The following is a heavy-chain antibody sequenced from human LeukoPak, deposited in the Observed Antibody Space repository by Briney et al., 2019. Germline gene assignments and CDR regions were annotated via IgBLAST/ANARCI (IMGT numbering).Heavy chain of an antibody. V-gene: IGHV4-34*01. J-gene: IGHJ4*02. CDR3: ARRGDYDSSGYYLDY. CDR1: GGSFSGYY. D-gene: IGHD3-22*01. CDR2: INHSGST. Sequence: PSETLSLTCAVYGGSFSGYYWSWIRQPPGKGLEWIGEINHSGSTNYNPSLKSRVTISVDTSKNQFSLKLSSVTAADTAVCYCARRGDYDSSGYYLDYWGQGTLVTVSS.